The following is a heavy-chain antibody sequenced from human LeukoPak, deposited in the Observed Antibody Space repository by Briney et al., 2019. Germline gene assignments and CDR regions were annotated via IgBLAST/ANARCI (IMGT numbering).Heavy chain of an antibody. J-gene: IGHJ4*02. CDR2: IYYSGTT. D-gene: IGHD3-16*01. CDR1: GGSISSNNHY. CDR3: ARARWGLDY. Sequence: SETLSLTCTVSGGSISSNNHYWGWIRQPPGKGLEWIGSIYYSGTTFYRPSLITRATISLDTSKNQFSLKLRFVTAADTAVYYCARARWGLDYWGQGTLVTVSS. V-gene: IGHV4-39*07.